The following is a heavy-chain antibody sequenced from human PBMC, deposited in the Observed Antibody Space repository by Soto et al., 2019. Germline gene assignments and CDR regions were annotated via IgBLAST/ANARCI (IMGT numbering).Heavy chain of an antibody. J-gene: IGHJ5*02. CDR1: GDSVSSYSAA. V-gene: IGHV6-1*01. Sequence: PSQTLSLTCAISGDSVSSYSAAWNWIRQSPSGGLEWLGRTCYRSRFFSDYAESVKSRIIINPDTSKNQFSLQLKSVTPEDTAVYYCVRDRYSSSGWFDPWGQGTPVTAPQ. D-gene: IGHD3-10*01. CDR2: TCYRSRFFS. CDR3: VRDRYSSSGWFDP.